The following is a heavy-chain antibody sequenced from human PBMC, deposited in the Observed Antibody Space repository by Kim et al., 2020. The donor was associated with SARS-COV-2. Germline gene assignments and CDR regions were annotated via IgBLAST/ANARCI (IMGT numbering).Heavy chain of an antibody. Sequence: GGSLRLSCAASGFTVSSNYMSWVRQAPGKGLEWVSVIYSGGSTYYADSVKGRFTISRDNSKNTLYLQMNSLRAEDTAVYYCAGAVGADYGDYRFWFDYWGQGTLVTVSS. D-gene: IGHD4-17*01. CDR3: AGAVGADYGDYRFWFDY. J-gene: IGHJ4*02. V-gene: IGHV3-53*01. CDR2: IYSGGST. CDR1: GFTVSSNY.